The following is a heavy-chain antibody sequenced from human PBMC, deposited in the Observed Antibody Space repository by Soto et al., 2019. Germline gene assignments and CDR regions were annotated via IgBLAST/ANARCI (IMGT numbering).Heavy chain of an antibody. CDR3: ARQRYDYIWGSYRSYYFDY. CDR1: GGSISSSSYY. V-gene: IGHV4-39*01. Sequence: SETLSLTCTVSGGSISSSSYYWGWIRQPPGKGLEWIGSIYYSGSTYYNPSLKSRVTISVDTSKNQFSLKLSSVTAADTAVYYCARQRYDYIWGSYRSYYFDYWGQGTLVTVSS. CDR2: IYYSGST. D-gene: IGHD3-16*02. J-gene: IGHJ4*02.